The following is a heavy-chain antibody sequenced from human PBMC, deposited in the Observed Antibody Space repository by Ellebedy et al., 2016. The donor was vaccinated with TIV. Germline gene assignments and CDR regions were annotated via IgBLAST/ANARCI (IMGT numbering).Heavy chain of an antibody. V-gene: IGHV5-51*01. Sequence: GESLKISCKASGYSFTTYGIGWMRQMPGKGLEWMGIIYPGDSDIRYSPSFQDQVTISADKSISTAYLQWSSLKASDTAMYYCARVIEARTYYDFWSSPSDAFDIWGQGTMVTVSS. J-gene: IGHJ3*02. CDR1: GYSFTTYG. D-gene: IGHD3-3*01. CDR3: ARVIEARTYYDFWSSPSDAFDI. CDR2: IYPGDSDI.